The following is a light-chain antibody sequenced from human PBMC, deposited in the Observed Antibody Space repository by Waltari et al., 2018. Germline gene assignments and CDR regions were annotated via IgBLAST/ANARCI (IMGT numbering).Light chain of an antibody. CDR1: ALSKQY. J-gene: IGLJ2*01. CDR3: QSADSSGSVV. Sequence: SFELTQPPSLSVSPGQPARNTCSGAALSKQYAHWPQQRPGLAPILVIYKDSERPSGIPERFSGSSSGTTVTLTISGVQAEDEADYYCQSADSSGSVVFGGGTKLTVL. CDR2: KDS. V-gene: IGLV3-25*03.